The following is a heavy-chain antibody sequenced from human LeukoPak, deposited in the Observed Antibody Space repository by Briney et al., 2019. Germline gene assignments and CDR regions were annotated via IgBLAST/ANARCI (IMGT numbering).Heavy chain of an antibody. Sequence: ASVKVSCKVSGYTLTELSMHWVRQAPGKGLEWMGGFDPEDGETIYAQKFRGRVTMTEDTSTDTAYMELSSLRSEDTAVYYCATSYSSGLPFDYWGQGTLVTVSS. D-gene: IGHD6-19*01. CDR3: ATSYSSGLPFDY. CDR2: FDPEDGET. CDR1: GYTLTELS. V-gene: IGHV1-24*01. J-gene: IGHJ4*02.